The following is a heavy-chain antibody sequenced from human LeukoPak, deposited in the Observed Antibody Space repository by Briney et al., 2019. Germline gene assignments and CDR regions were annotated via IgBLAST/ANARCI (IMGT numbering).Heavy chain of an antibody. CDR2: IKQDGSEK. J-gene: IGHJ2*01. D-gene: IGHD7-27*01. V-gene: IGHV3-7*01. CDR3: ATGVRPPPYTTDSWYFVL. Sequence: GGSLRLSCAASGFSFSTYWMSWVRQAPGKGLEWVANIKQDGSEKYYVDSVKGRFTISRDNAKNSLYLQMNSLRAGDTAVYYCATGVRPPPYTTDSWYFVLWGRGTLVTVSS. CDR1: GFSFSTYW.